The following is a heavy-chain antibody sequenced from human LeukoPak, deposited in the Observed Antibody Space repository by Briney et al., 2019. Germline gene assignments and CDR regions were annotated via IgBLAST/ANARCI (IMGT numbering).Heavy chain of an antibody. Sequence: PGGSLRLSCAASGFAFSSYGMHWVRQAPGKGLEWVAVISYDGNNKYYVDSVKGRFTISRDNSKNTLYLQMNSLRAEDTAVYFCARAERLSLTHLGEWLVFTGGAFDIWGQGTMVTVSS. D-gene: IGHD6-19*01. J-gene: IGHJ3*02. CDR2: ISYDGNNK. CDR1: GFAFSSYG. V-gene: IGHV3-30*03. CDR3: ARAERLSLTHLGEWLVFTGGAFDI.